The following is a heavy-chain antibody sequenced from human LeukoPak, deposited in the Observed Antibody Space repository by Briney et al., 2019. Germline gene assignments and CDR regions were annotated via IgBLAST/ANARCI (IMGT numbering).Heavy chain of an antibody. CDR2: IYSDGNT. D-gene: IGHD1-26*01. Sequence: GGSLRLSCAASGFTVRSNYLSWVRQAPGKGLEWVSVIYSDGNTHYADSVKGRFTISRDSSKNTLYLQMNSLRAEDTAVYYCAREGSTIGRHYLDYWGQGTLVTVSS. CDR1: GFTVRSNY. J-gene: IGHJ4*02. V-gene: IGHV3-66*01. CDR3: AREGSTIGRHYLDY.